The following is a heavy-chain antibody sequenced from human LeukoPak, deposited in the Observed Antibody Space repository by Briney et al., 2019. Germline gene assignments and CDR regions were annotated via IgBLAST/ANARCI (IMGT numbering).Heavy chain of an antibody. J-gene: IGHJ4*02. CDR1: GFTFSSYA. Sequence: SGGSLRLSCAASGFTFSSYAMSWVRQAPGKGLEWVSATSGSGGSTCYADSVKGRFTISRDNSKNTLYLQMNSLRAEDTAVYYCAKELAVAGTFDYWGQGTPVTVSS. V-gene: IGHV3-23*01. CDR2: TSGSGGST. D-gene: IGHD6-19*01. CDR3: AKELAVAGTFDY.